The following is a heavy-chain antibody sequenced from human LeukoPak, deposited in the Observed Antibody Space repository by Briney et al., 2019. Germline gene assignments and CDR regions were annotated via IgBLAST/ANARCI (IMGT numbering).Heavy chain of an antibody. J-gene: IGHJ4*02. CDR2: INPNSGGT. CDR1: GYTFTGYY. CDR3: ARDDPQLLWFGELFPIDY. D-gene: IGHD3-10*01. V-gene: IGHV1-2*02. Sequence: GASVKVSCKASGYTFTGYYMHWVRQAPGQGLEWMGWINPNSGGTNYAQKFQGRVTMTRDTSISTAYMELSWLRSDDTAVYYCARDDPQLLWFGELFPIDYWGQGTLVTVSS.